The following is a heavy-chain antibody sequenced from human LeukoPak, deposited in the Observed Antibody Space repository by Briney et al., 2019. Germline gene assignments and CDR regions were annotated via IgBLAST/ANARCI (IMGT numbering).Heavy chain of an antibody. D-gene: IGHD6-19*01. V-gene: IGHV3-23*01. CDR2: ISGSGGST. CDR1: RFTFSSYA. Sequence: PGGSLRLSCAASRFTFSSYAMSWVRQAPGKGLEWVSAISGSGGSTYYADSVKGRFTISRDNSKNTLYLQMNSLRAEDTAVYYCAKAPMQWLANLFDYWGQGTLVTVSS. CDR3: AKAPMQWLANLFDY. J-gene: IGHJ4*02.